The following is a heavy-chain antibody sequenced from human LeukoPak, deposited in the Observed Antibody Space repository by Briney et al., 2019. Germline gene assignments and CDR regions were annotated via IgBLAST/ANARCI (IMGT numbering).Heavy chain of an antibody. D-gene: IGHD3-10*01. CDR2: IYYSGST. CDR1: GFTFSSYW. CDR3: ARHRGDYYGSGSYVSYAFDI. V-gene: IGHV4-59*08. Sequence: PGGSLRLSCAASGFTFSSYWMSWVRQAPGKGLEWIGYIYYSGSTNYNPSLKSRVTISVDTSKNQFSLKLSSVTAADTAVYYCARHRGDYYGSGSYVSYAFDIWGQGTMVTVSS. J-gene: IGHJ3*02.